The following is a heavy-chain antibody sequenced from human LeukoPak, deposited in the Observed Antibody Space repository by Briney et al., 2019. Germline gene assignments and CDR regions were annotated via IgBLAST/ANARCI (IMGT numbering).Heavy chain of an antibody. J-gene: IGHJ6*02. CDR1: GDSVSSNSAA. D-gene: IGHD2-2*01. V-gene: IGHV6-1*01. CDR2: TYYRSKWYN. Sequence: SQTLSLTCAISGDSVSSNSAAWNWIRQSPSRGLEWQGRTYYRSKWYNDYAVSVKSRITINPDTSKNQFSLQLNSVTPEDTAVYYCARDIVVVPAAPTGNYYYYYGMDVWGQGTTVTVSS. CDR3: ARDIVVVPAAPTGNYYYYYGMDV.